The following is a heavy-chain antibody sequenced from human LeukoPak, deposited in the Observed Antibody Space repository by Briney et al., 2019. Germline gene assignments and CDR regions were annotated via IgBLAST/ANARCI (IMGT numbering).Heavy chain of an antibody. CDR1: GGSISSSSYY. J-gene: IGHJ4*02. CDR3: ARRRTMFGYFAGEFDY. Sequence: PSETLSLTCTVSGGSISSSSYYWGWIRQPPGKGLEWVGSIYYSGSINNNPSLKSRVTISVDTSKNQFSLKLNSVTAADTAVYYCARRRTMFGYFAGEFDYWGQGTLVTVSS. CDR2: IYYSGSI. V-gene: IGHV4-39*01. D-gene: IGHD3-10*02.